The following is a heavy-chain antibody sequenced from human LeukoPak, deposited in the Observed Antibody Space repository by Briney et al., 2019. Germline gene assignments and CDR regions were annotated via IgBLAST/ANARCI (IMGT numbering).Heavy chain of an antibody. CDR2: LSPNSGNT. V-gene: IGHV1-8*03. Sequence: GASVKVSCRASGYSFTTYDINWVRQVAGQGLEWMGWLSPNSGNTGYAQNFRDRVIFTRNTSINTAYMELRSLRPDDTAVYFCARAHSGTLPYYYDYWGPGTLVT. D-gene: IGHD3-10*01. CDR1: GYSFTTYD. J-gene: IGHJ4*02. CDR3: ARAHSGTLPYYYDY.